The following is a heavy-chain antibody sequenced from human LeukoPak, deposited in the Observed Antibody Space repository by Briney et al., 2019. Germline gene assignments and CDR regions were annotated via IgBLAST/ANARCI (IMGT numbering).Heavy chain of an antibody. Sequence: DRSLRLSCAASAFIFDDYAMHWVRQAPGKGLEWGSGINWNSGRTVYADSGKGRFTISRDNAKNALYLQMNSLRTEDTAFYYCAKDQTSGIAGPFDSWGQGTLVTVSS. J-gene: IGHJ5*01. CDR1: AFIFDDYA. CDR3: AKDQTSGIAGPFDS. CDR2: INWNSGRT. V-gene: IGHV3-9*01. D-gene: IGHD6-13*01.